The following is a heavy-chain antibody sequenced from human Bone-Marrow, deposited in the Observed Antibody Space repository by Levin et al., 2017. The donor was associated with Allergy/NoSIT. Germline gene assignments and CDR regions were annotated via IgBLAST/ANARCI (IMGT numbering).Heavy chain of an antibody. CDR2: LSNSGGSS. D-gene: IGHD1-26*01. CDR3: AKEDSGTYLNAFDI. J-gene: IGHJ3*02. Sequence: PGESLKISCAASGFTFSFYAMSWVRQAPGKGLEWVSTLSNSGGSSYYADSVRGRFTISRDNSKNTLYLQLSSLTVEDTAVYYCAKEDSGTYLNAFDIWGQGTMVTVAS. CDR1: GFTFSFYA. V-gene: IGHV3-23*01.